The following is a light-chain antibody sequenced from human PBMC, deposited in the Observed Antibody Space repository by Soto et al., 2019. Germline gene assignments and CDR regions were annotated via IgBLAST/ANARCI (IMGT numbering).Light chain of an antibody. CDR1: QSVSSY. J-gene: IGKJ5*01. CDR3: QQYGSSPIT. CDR2: GAS. V-gene: IGKV3-20*01. Sequence: EILFTQSPATLALSPGERATLSCRASQSVSSYLAWYQQKPGQAPRLLIYGASSRATGIPDRFSGSGSGTDFTLTISRLEPEDFAVYYCQQYGSSPITFGQGTRLEIK.